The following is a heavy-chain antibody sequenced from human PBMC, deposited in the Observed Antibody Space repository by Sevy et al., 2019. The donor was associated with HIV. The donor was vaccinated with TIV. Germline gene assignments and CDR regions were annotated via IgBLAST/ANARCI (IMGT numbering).Heavy chain of an antibody. CDR3: ASAREYYEDSSGYLDY. D-gene: IGHD3-22*01. V-gene: IGHV1-24*01. Sequence: ASVKVSCKVSGYTLTKLSMHWVRQAPGKGLEWMGRIDPEDGETIYAQKFQGRVTMTEDTSTDTAYMELSSLRYEDTAVYYCASAREYYEDSSGYLDYWGQGTLVTVSS. J-gene: IGHJ4*02. CDR2: IDPEDGET. CDR1: GYTLTKLS.